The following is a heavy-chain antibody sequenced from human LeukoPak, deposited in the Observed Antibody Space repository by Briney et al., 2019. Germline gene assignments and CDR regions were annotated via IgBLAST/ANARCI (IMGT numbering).Heavy chain of an antibody. CDR2: INPNSGGT. Sequence: ASVKVSCKASGYTFTSYYMHWVRQAPGQGLEWMGWINPNSGGTNYAQKFQGRVTMTRDTSISTAYMELSRLRSDDTAVYYCAREGWGVNGDYSAGWFDPWGQGTLVTVSS. D-gene: IGHD4-17*01. CDR3: AREGWGVNGDYSAGWFDP. J-gene: IGHJ5*02. CDR1: GYTFTSYY. V-gene: IGHV1-2*02.